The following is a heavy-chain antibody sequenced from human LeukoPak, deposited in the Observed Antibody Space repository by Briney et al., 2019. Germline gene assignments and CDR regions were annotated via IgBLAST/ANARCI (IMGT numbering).Heavy chain of an antibody. CDR2: ISSSSSYT. Sequence: KPGGSLRLSCAASGFTFSDYYMSWIRQAPGKGLEWVSYISSSSSYTNYADSVKGRFTISRDNAKNSLYLQMDSLRAEDTAVYYCARENYDSSGSGLDYWGQGTLVTVSS. CDR1: GFTFSDYY. D-gene: IGHD3-22*01. J-gene: IGHJ4*02. V-gene: IGHV3-11*05. CDR3: ARENYDSSGSGLDY.